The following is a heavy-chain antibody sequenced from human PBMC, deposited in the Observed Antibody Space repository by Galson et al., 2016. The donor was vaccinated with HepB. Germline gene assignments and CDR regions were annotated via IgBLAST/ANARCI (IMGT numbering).Heavy chain of an antibody. CDR2: IYWNDEK. CDR3: AHRQQYLGENDYNNYGFDY. D-gene: IGHD4-11*01. Sequence: PALVKPTQTLTLTCTFSGFSLSTSRAGVGWIRQSPGKALEWLAVIYWNDEKHYSPSLKSRLTITKDTSKNQVVLTMTNMDPVDKATYFCAHRQQYLGENDYNNYGFDYWGQGTLVTVSS. V-gene: IGHV2-5*01. J-gene: IGHJ4*02. CDR1: GFSLSTSRAG.